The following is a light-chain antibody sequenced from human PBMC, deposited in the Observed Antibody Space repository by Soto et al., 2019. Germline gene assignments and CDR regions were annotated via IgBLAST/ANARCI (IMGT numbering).Light chain of an antibody. V-gene: IGKV3-20*01. CDR1: QSVSSSY. J-gene: IGKJ1*01. Sequence: EIVLTQSPGTLSLSPGERATLSCRASQSVSSSYLAWYQQKPGQAPRLLIYGASSRATGIPDRFSGSGSGTDFTLTISTLEPEDSAGSYGQQYGTTFGTRTQVGIK. CDR3: QQYGTT. CDR2: GAS.